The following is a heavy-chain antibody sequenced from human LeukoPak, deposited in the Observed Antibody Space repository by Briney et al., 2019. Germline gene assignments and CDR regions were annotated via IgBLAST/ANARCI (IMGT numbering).Heavy chain of an antibody. J-gene: IGHJ4*02. D-gene: IGHD7-27*01. V-gene: IGHV1-2*02. CDR2: INPNGGGT. Sequence: GASVKVSCKASGYTFTGYYIHWVRQAPGQGLEWMAWINPNGGGTNYAQKFQGRVAATRDSSISTAYMELSGLTSDDTAPFYCARGTGAPNYFDYWGQGTLVTVSS. CDR3: ARGTGAPNYFDY. CDR1: GYTFTGYY.